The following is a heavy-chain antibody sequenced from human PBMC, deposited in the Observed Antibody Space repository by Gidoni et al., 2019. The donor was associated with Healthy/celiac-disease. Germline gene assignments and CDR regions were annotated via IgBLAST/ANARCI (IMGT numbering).Heavy chain of an antibody. Sequence: EVQLVESGGGLVQPGGSLRLSCAASGFTFSSYAMSWVRQAPGKGLEWVSAISGSGGSTYYADSVKGRFTISRDNSKNTLYLQMNSLRAEDTAVYYCAKASTYYVWGSYPLYDYWGQGTLVTVSS. J-gene: IGHJ4*02. CDR1: GFTFSSYA. D-gene: IGHD3-16*02. V-gene: IGHV3-23*04. CDR2: ISGSGGST. CDR3: AKASTYYVWGSYPLYDY.